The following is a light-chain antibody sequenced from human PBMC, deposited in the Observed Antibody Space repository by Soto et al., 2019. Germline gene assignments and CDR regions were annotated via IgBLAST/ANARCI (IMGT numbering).Light chain of an antibody. CDR2: GDN. J-gene: IGLJ2*01. CDR1: SSNIGSFYD. V-gene: IGLV1-40*01. CDR3: QSYDNSLSHVV. Sequence: QSVLTQPPSVSGAPGQRVTIPCTGSSSNIGSFYDVHWYQQLPGTVPKLLIYGDNNRPSGVPDRFSGSKSGTSASLAITGLQPEDEADYYSQSYDNSLSHVVFGGGTKVTAL.